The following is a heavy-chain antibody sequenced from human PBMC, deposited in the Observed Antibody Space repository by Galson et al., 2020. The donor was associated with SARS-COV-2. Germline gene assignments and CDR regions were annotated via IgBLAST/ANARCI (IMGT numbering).Heavy chain of an antibody. D-gene: IGHD6-13*01. V-gene: IGHV1-69*04. CDR2: IIPILGIA. CDR3: ARNPAAGLFDY. CDR1: GGTFSSYA. J-gene: IGHJ4*02. Sequence: KISCKASGGTFSSYAISWVRQAPGQGLEWMGRIIPILGIANYAQKFQGRVTITADKSTSTAYMELSSLRSEDTAVYYCARNPAAGLFDYWGQGTLVTVSS.